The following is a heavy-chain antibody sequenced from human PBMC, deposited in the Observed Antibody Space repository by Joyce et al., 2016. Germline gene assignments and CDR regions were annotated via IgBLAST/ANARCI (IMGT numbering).Heavy chain of an antibody. CDR3: ARRGLSGYTIDY. V-gene: IGHV3-30-3*01. D-gene: IGHD5-12*01. CDR2: ISYHENNK. Sequence: QLQLVESGGGVVQPGRSLRLSCAASGFTFSGYSIHWVRQAPGKGLEWVAVISYHENNKYYADSVKGRFTISRDNSKNTLYLQMNSLRAEDTAVYYCARRGLSGYTIDYWGQGTLVTVSS. J-gene: IGHJ4*02. CDR1: GFTFSGYS.